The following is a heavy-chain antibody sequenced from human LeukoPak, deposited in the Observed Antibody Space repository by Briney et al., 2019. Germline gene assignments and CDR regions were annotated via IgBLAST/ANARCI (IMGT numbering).Heavy chain of an antibody. CDR1: GFIFPSCG. CDR2: ISYDGKKQ. D-gene: IGHD3-22*01. CDR3: ARDGRGRDDISGPSDF. V-gene: IGHV3-30*03. Sequence: GGSLRLTCAVSGFIFPSCGMHWVCQAPGKGLEWVAAISYDGKKQDYVDSVKGRFSISRDNSKNTLYLQMNSLKHEDTAVYFCARDGRGRDDISGPSDFWGRGTLVTVSS. J-gene: IGHJ4*02.